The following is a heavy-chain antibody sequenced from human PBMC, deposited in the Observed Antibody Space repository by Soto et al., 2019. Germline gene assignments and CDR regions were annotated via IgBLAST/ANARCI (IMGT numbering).Heavy chain of an antibody. V-gene: IGHV3-7*01. CDR1: GFSFSANW. CDR3: AQSRV. J-gene: IGHJ4*02. Sequence: PGGSLRLSCAVSGFSFSANWMSWVRQAPGRGLEWVANINQDGTQKNYVDSVKGRFTVSRDNAKNSLFLQMNSLRVEDTAVYYCAQSRVWGQGPQVTVSS. CDR2: INQDGTQK.